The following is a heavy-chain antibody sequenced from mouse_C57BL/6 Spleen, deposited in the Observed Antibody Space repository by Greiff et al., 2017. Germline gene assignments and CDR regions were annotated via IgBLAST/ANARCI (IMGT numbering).Heavy chain of an antibody. CDR2: ISDGGSYT. CDR1: GFTFSSYA. D-gene: IGHD3-1*01. CDR3: ARGGARADY. Sequence: EVKVVESGGGLVKPGGSLKLSCAASGFTFSSYAMSWVRQTPEKRLEWVATISDGGSYTYYPDNVKGRFTISRDNAKNNLYLQMSHLKSEDTAMYYCARGGARADYWGQGTTLTVSS. J-gene: IGHJ2*01. V-gene: IGHV5-4*03.